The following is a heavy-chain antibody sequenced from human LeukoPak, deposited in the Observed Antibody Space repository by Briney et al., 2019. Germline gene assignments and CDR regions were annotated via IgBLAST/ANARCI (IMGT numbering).Heavy chain of an antibody. CDR2: INPNSGGT. J-gene: IGHJ4*02. Sequence: ASVKVSCKASGYTFTGYYMHWVRQAPGQGLEWMGWINPNSGGTNYAQKFQGRVTMTRDTSISTAYMELSRLRSEDTAVYYCARKRITMVRGVIIAYYFDYWGQGTLVTVSS. CDR1: GYTFTGYY. CDR3: ARKRITMVRGVIIAYYFDY. V-gene: IGHV1-2*02. D-gene: IGHD3-10*01.